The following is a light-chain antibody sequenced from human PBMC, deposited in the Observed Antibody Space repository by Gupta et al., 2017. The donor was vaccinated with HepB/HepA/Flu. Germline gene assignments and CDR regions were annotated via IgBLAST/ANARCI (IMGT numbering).Light chain of an antibody. J-gene: IGLJ1*01. CDR1: NIGTQN. Sequence: SSVLTQPPSVSVAPGKTATITCGGSNIGTQNVHWYQQKPGQTPVLVIFNDSDRPSEIPERFSGSNTGNTATLTISRVDAGDEADYYCQVWDAYSDHQVFGTGIKVTVL. V-gene: IGLV3-21*03. CDR2: NDS. CDR3: QVWDAYSDHQV.